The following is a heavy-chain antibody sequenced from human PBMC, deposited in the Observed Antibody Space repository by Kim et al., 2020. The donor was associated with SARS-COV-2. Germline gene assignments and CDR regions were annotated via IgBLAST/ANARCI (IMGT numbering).Heavy chain of an antibody. V-gene: IGHV3-74*01. D-gene: IGHD2-15*01. Sequence: TGLADSVKGRFTISRNNAENTLYLQMNSLRAEDTAVYYCVRRVVAAPFDFWGQGTLVSVSS. CDR3: VRRVVAAPFDF. CDR2: T. J-gene: IGHJ4*02.